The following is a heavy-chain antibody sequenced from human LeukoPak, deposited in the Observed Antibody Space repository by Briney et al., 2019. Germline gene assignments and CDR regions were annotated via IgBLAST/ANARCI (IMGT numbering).Heavy chain of an antibody. CDR1: GFMFRSYA. D-gene: IGHD6-19*01. J-gene: IGHJ4*02. Sequence: GGSLRLSCAASGFMFRSYAMNWVRQAPGKGLEWVSSISTSGGNTYYPDSVKGRFTISRDNSKNTLYLQMNSLRAEDTAVYYCARQPGIAVADPFDFWGQGTLVTVSS. CDR3: ARQPGIAVADPFDF. CDR2: ISTSGGNT. V-gene: IGHV3-23*01.